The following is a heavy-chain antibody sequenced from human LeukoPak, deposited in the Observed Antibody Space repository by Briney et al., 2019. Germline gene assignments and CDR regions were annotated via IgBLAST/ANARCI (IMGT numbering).Heavy chain of an antibody. CDR2: ISGSGGST. J-gene: IGHJ4*02. CDR3: AKDIGRLRFLEWLSPFDY. V-gene: IGHV3-23*01. Sequence: PGGSLGLSCAASGFTFSSYAMSWVRQAPGKGLEWVSAISGSGGSTYYADSVKGRFTISRDNSKNTLYLQMNSLRAEDTAVYYCAKDIGRLRFLEWLSPFDYWGQGTLVTVSS. D-gene: IGHD3-3*01. CDR1: GFTFSSYA.